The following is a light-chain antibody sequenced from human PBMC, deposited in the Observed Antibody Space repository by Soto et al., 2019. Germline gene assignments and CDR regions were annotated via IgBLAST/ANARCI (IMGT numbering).Light chain of an antibody. J-gene: IGKJ4*01. CDR2: GSS. Sequence: IVMTQSPATLSVSPGEGVTLSCRASENVGTNLAWYQQKPGQAPRLLMYGSSTRATGIPATFSGSGSGTEFTLTTSSLQSEESAVYYCQQYNNWGLSFGGGTRVQIK. CDR3: QQYNNWGLS. V-gene: IGKV3D-15*01. CDR1: ENVGTN.